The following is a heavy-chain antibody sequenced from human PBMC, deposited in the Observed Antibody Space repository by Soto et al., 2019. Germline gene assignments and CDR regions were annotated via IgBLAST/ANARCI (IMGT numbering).Heavy chain of an antibody. D-gene: IGHD3-16*01. CDR1: GDTFSSFA. CDR3: ARKDRVGGPYEYFQH. V-gene: IGHV1-69*12. J-gene: IGHJ1*01. CDR2: ILPVFGTT. Sequence: QVQLVQSGTEVKKPGSSVKVSCKASGDTFSSFAISWVRQAPGQGLAWMGGILPVFGTTNYAQKFQGRVTVTADESPSTASLALSSLRAEDTALYYCARKDRVGGPYEYFQHWGHGTLVIVSS.